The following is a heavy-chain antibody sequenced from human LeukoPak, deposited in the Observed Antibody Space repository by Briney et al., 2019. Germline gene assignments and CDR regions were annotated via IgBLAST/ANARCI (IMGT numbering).Heavy chain of an antibody. Sequence: SETLSLTCTVSGGSISSYYWSWIRQPPGKGLEWIGYIYYSGSTNYNPSLKSRVTISVDTSKNQFSLKLSSVTAADTAVYYCARLRYNSLHFDYWGQGTLVTVSS. CDR1: GGSISSYY. D-gene: IGHD1-1*01. J-gene: IGHJ4*02. V-gene: IGHV4-59*01. CDR2: IYYSGST. CDR3: ARLRYNSLHFDY.